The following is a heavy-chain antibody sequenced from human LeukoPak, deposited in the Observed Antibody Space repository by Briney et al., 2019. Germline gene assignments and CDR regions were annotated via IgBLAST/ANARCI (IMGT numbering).Heavy chain of an antibody. J-gene: IGHJ3*01. V-gene: IGHV4-39*01. CDR1: GGSISSSSYY. CDR2: MYYSGST. D-gene: IGHD2-15*01. CDR3: ARRWLAANAFDV. Sequence: SETLSLTCTVSGGSISSSSYYWGWIRQPPGKGLEWIGSMYYSGSTYYNPSLKSRVTISVDTSKNEFSLKLSSVTTADTAVYYCARRWLAANAFDVWGQGTMVTVSS.